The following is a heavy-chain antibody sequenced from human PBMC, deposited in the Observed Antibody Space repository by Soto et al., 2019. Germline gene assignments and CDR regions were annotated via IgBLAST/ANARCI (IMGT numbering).Heavy chain of an antibody. CDR1: ELTVSNAW. CDR2: IKSEEYGGTT. V-gene: IGHV3-15*01. CDR3: STMRGYITPTCD. J-gene: IGHJ1*01. Sequence: VQLVESGGGLAKPGGSLRLSCAASELTVSNAWMTWVRQAPGKGPEWVGHIKSEEYGGTTGYAAPVSGRLFISRDDSKSDLSLQMIGPKRAYTAVDYWSTMRGYITPTCDWCEGVLVTVA. D-gene: IGHD6-13*01.